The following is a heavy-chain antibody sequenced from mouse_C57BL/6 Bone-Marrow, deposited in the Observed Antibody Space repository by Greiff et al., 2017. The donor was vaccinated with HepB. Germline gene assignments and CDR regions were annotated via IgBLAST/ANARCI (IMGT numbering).Heavy chain of an antibody. CDR3: ARDWKDYAMDY. Sequence: EVQLQESGGGLVKPGGSLKLSCAASGFTFSSYAMSWVRQTPEKRLEWVATISDGGSYTYYPDNVKGRFTISRDNAKNNLYLQMSHLKSEDTAIYYCARDWKDYAMDYWGQGTSVTVSS. CDR2: ISDGGSYT. CDR1: GFTFSSYA. J-gene: IGHJ4*01. V-gene: IGHV5-4*01.